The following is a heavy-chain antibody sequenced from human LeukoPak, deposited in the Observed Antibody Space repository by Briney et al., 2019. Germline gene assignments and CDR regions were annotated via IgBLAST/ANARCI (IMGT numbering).Heavy chain of an antibody. Sequence: SETLSLTCTVSGDSISSSSYYWGWIRQPPGKGLEWIGSIYYSGSTYYNPSLKSRVTISVDTSKNQFSLKLSSVTAADTAVYYCARSPIAARPFDYWGQGTLVTVSS. D-gene: IGHD6-6*01. CDR1: GDSISSSSYY. V-gene: IGHV4-39*07. CDR3: ARSPIAARPFDY. CDR2: IYYSGST. J-gene: IGHJ4*02.